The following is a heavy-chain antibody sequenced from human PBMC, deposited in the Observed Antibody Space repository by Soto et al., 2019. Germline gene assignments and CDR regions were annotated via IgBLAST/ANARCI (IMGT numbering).Heavy chain of an antibody. V-gene: IGHV4-39*01. Sequence: SETLSLTCTVSGGSISTSAYYWAWIRQPPGEGLEWIGSIYHTGNAYYNPSLKSRVTISVDTSKNQFSLKVTSVTAADTALYYCARDYFDSSDYTTNWFDPWGQGTLVTVSS. CDR3: ARDYFDSSDYTTNWFDP. J-gene: IGHJ5*02. CDR1: GGSISTSAYY. D-gene: IGHD3-22*01. CDR2: IYHTGNA.